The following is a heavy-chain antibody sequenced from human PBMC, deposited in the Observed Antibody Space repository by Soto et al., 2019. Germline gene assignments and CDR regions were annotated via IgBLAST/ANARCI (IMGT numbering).Heavy chain of an antibody. CDR3: ARRDRNGGYCDS. CDR1: VFTFSDYW. CDR2: INGDGSSA. V-gene: IGHV3-74*01. J-gene: IGHJ4*02. Sequence: SWWSLRLSCSVSVFTFSDYWMHWFRQAPGKGLVWVARINGDGSSANYAASVKDRFTISRDNAENTVYLQMNSLRAEDTAVYFCARRDRNGGYCDSWGQGVLVTVS. D-gene: IGHD2-8*01.